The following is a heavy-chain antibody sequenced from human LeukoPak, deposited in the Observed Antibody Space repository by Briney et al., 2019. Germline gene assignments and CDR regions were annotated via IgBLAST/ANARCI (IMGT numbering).Heavy chain of an antibody. Sequence: ASVKVSCKASGYTFTNYGINWVRQAPGQGLEWMGWISAYNGNTDYAQKFQGRVTMTRNTSISTAYMELSSLRSEDTAVYYCARGLKAARQHYYMDVWGKGTTVTVSS. CDR3: ARGLKAARQHYYMDV. CDR2: ISAYNGNT. D-gene: IGHD6-6*01. CDR1: GYTFTNYG. J-gene: IGHJ6*03. V-gene: IGHV1-8*02.